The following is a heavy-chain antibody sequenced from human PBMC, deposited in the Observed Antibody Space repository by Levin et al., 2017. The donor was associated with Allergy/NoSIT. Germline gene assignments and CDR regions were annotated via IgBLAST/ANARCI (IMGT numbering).Heavy chain of an antibody. CDR3: ARSGRTWSGLRGFDS. Sequence: PSETLSLTCNVSGGSISSGGYYWSWVRHHPGKGLEWIGYIYNSGNTNYKPSLKSRVSISVDTSNNQFSLELTSVTAADTAVYYCARSGRTWSGLRGFDSGGQGTLVTVSS. J-gene: IGHJ4*02. D-gene: IGHD3-3*01. CDR1: GGSISSGGYY. CDR2: IYNSGNT. V-gene: IGHV4-31*03.